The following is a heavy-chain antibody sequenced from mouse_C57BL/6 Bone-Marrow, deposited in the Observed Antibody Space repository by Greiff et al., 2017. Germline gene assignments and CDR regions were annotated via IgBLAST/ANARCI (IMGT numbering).Heavy chain of an antibody. J-gene: IGHJ4*01. CDR3: ANGYYVFYAMDY. V-gene: IGHV1-26*01. CDR2: INPNNGGT. Sequence: EVQLQQSGPELVKPGASVKISCKASGYTFTDYYMNWVKQSHGKSLEWIGDINPNNGGTSYNQKFKGKATLTVDKSSSTAYMELRSLTSEDSAVYYCANGYYVFYAMDYWGQGTSVTVSS. D-gene: IGHD2-3*01. CDR1: GYTFTDYY.